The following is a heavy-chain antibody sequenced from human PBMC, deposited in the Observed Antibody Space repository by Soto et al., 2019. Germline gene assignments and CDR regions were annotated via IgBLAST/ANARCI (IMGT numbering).Heavy chain of an antibody. Sequence: EVELVESGGGLIQPGGSLRLSCAASGFTISSSHMSWVRQAPGKGLQWVPVIYNNGSISYADSVKGRFTVSRDNVKNILFLQMSSLRVEDTAVYFCARDGPTGSHFFDDWGQGTLASVS. CDR1: GFTISSSH. D-gene: IGHD2-8*02. V-gene: IGHV3-53*01. CDR3: ARDGPTGSHFFDD. J-gene: IGHJ4*02. CDR2: IYNNGSI.